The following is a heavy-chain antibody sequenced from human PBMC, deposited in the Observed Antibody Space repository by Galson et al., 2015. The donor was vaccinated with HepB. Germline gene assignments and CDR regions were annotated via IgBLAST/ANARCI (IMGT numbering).Heavy chain of an antibody. Sequence: SLRLSCAASGFTVSNYAMHWVRQTPDKGLEWVAVIPYAGSNKNYADSVKGRFTISRDNSKNTVYLQMTSLRAEDTAVYYCARDPVSSYSSSRYDYWGQETLVTVSS. CDR3: ARDPVSSYSSSRYDY. J-gene: IGHJ4*02. CDR1: GFTVSNYA. CDR2: IPYAGSNK. D-gene: IGHD6-13*01. V-gene: IGHV3-30*04.